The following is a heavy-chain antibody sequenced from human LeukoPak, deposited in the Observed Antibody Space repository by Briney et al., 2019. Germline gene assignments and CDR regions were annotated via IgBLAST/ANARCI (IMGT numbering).Heavy chain of an antibody. CDR2: IKQDGSEK. D-gene: IGHD3-9*01. V-gene: IGHV3-7*01. CDR3: ARDPTYDILTGYTDY. J-gene: IGHJ4*02. Sequence: PGGSLRLSCAASGFTFSSYWMSWVRQAPGKGLEWVANIKQDGSEKYYVDSVKGRFTISRDNAKNSLYLQMNSLRAEDTAVYYCARDPTYDILTGYTDYWGQGTLVTVSS. CDR1: GFTFSSYW.